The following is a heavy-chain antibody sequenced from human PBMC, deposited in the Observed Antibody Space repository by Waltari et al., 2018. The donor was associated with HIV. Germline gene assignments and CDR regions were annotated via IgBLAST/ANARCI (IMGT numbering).Heavy chain of an antibody. V-gene: IGHV1-3*01. J-gene: IGHJ4*02. CDR3: ARDIPRMGIDY. CDR2: INAGNGNT. CDR1: GYTFPSYA. D-gene: IGHD2-15*01. Sequence: QVQLVQSGAEVKKPGASVKVSCKASGYTFPSYAVHWVRQAPGQRLEWMGWINAGNGNTKYSQKFQGRVTITRDTSASTAYMELSSLRSEDTAVYYCARDIPRMGIDYWGQGTLVTVSS.